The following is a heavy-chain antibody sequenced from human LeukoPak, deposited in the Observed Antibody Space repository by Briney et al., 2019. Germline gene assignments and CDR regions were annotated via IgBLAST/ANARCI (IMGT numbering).Heavy chain of an antibody. J-gene: IGHJ4*02. CDR3: AKPPRDSGDFDH. CDR2: IYYSGNSGCT. D-gene: IGHD5-24*01. V-gene: IGHV4-59*08. Sequence: SETLSLTCTVSGGSISSYYWSWIRQPPGKGLEWIGYIYYSGNSGCTNYNPSLKSRVTISVDTSKNQFSLKLTSMTAADTAVYYCAKPPRDSGDFDHWGQGTLVTVSS. CDR1: GGSISSYY.